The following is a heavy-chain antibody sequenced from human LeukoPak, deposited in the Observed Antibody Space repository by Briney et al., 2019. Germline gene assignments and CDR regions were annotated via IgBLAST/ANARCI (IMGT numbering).Heavy chain of an antibody. CDR1: GFTFSSYS. CDR2: ISSSSSYI. Sequence: GGSLRLSCAASGFTFSSYSMNWVRQAPGKGLEWVSSISSSSSYIYYADSVKGRFTISRDNAKNSLYLQMNSLRAEDTAVYYCARDFYDSSGYYYYYYNYGMDVWGQGTTVTVSS. D-gene: IGHD3-22*01. J-gene: IGHJ6*02. CDR3: ARDFYDSSGYYYYYYNYGMDV. V-gene: IGHV3-21*01.